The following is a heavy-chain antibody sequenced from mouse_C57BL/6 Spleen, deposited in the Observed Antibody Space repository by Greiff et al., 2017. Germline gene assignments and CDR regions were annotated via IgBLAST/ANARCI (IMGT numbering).Heavy chain of an antibody. CDR1: GYTFTDHT. J-gene: IGHJ4*01. D-gene: IGHD1-1*01. V-gene: IGHV1-78*01. CDR3: ARNYGSSYNYAMDY. CDR2: IYPRDGST. Sequence: LEESDAELVKPGASVKISCKVSGYTFTDHTIHWMKQRPEQGLEWIGYIYPRDGSTKYNEKFKGKATLTADKSSSTAYMQLNSLTSEDSAVYFCARNYGSSYNYAMDYWGQGTSVTVSS.